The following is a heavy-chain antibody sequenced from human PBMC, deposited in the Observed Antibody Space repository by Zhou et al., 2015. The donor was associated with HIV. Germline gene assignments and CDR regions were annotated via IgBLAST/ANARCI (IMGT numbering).Heavy chain of an antibody. CDR2: IIPILGIA. D-gene: IGHD5-18*01. CDR3: ARGTQSGYSYGYTCDY. Sequence: QVQLVQSGAEVKKPGSSVKVSCKASGGTFSSYTISWVRQAPGQGLEWMGRIIPILGIANYAQKFQGRVTITADKSTSTAYMELSSLRSEDTAVYYCARGTQSGYSYGYTCDYWGQGTLVTVSS. V-gene: IGHV1-69*02. CDR1: GGTFSSYT. J-gene: IGHJ4*02.